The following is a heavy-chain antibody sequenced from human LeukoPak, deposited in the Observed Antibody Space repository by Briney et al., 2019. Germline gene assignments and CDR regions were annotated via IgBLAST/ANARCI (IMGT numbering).Heavy chain of an antibody. CDR3: ARDSSRWLAAYYFDY. Sequence: SSETLSLTCTVSGYSISSGYYWGWIRQPPGKGLEWIGSIYHSGSTYYNPSLKSRVTISVDTSKNQFSLKLSSVTAADTAVYYCARDSSRWLAAYYFDYWGQGTLVTVSS. CDR1: GYSISSGYY. J-gene: IGHJ4*02. D-gene: IGHD5-24*01. CDR2: IYHSGST. V-gene: IGHV4-38-2*02.